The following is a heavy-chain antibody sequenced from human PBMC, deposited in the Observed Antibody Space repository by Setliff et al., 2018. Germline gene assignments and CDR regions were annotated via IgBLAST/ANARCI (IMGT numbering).Heavy chain of an antibody. CDR2: IYYSGST. CDR1: GFTFSSYE. V-gene: IGHV4-59*01. Sequence: GSLRLSCAASGFTFSSYEMNWVRQAPGKGLEWIGYIYYSGSTNYNPSLKSRVTISVDTSKNQFSLKLSSVTAADTAVYYCARGGRIAARSWIDYWGQGTLVTVSS. J-gene: IGHJ4*02. D-gene: IGHD6-6*01. CDR3: ARGGRIAARSWIDY.